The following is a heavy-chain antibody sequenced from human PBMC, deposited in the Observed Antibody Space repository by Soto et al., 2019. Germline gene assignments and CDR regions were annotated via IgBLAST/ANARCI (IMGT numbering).Heavy chain of an antibody. Sequence: EVQLVESGGGLVKPGGSLRLSCAASGFTFSNAWMNWVRQAPGKGLEWVGRIKSKTDGGTTDYAAPVKGRFTISRDDSKNTLYLQMNSVKTEDTAVYYCTIHANYYDSSGTLGYWGQGTLVTVSS. D-gene: IGHD3-22*01. CDR1: GFTFSNAW. CDR3: TIHANYYDSSGTLGY. CDR2: IKSKTDGGTT. J-gene: IGHJ4*02. V-gene: IGHV3-15*07.